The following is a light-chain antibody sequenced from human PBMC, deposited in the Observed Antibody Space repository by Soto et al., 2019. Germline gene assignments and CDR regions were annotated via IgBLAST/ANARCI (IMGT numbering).Light chain of an antibody. J-gene: IGLJ1*01. CDR2: GNS. V-gene: IGLV1-40*01. CDR1: SSNIGAGYD. CDR3: QSYDSSLSGYV. Sequence: QSVLTQPPSVSGAPGQRVTISCTGSSSNIGAGYDVHWYQQLPGTAPKLLIYGNSNRPSGVPDRFSGSKSGTSASLAITGLHAEAEAYYYRQSYDSSLSGYVFGTGTKLTVL.